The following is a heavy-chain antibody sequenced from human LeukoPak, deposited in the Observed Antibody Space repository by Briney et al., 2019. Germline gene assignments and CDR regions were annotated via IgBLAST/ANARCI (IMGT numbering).Heavy chain of an antibody. CDR2: ISYDGSNK. CDR1: GFTFSSYA. D-gene: IGHD6-6*01. J-gene: IGHJ3*02. CDR3: AKDGYSSSGGQAFDI. Sequence: GGSLRLSCAASGFTFSSYAMHWVRQAPGKGLEWVAVISYDGSNKYYADSVKGRFTISRDNSKNTLYLQMNSLRAEDTAVYYCAKDGYSSSGGQAFDIWGQGTMVTVSS. V-gene: IGHV3-30-3*01.